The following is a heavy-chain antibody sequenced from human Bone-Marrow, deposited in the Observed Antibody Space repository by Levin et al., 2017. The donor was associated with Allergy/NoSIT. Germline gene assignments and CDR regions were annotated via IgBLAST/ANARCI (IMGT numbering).Heavy chain of an antibody. D-gene: IGHD6-6*01. Sequence: PGESLKISCTASGFTFSTYAMNWVRQAPGKGLEWVSVISYSGGGTYYADSVKGRFTMSRDRSMNTLFLQMNSLRAEDTAVYYCAKDLGTGYSSSSYYFDNWGQGTLVTVSS. CDR2: ISYSGGGT. CDR3: AKDLGTGYSSSSYYFDN. V-gene: IGHV3-23*01. J-gene: IGHJ4*02. CDR1: GFTFSTYA.